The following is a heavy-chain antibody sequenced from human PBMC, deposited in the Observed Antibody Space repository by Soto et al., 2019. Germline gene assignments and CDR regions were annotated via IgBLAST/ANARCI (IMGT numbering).Heavy chain of an antibody. CDR1: GRPVSSGGYY. V-gene: IGHV4-31*03. CDR2: IYHIGSP. J-gene: IGHJ5*02. D-gene: IGHD3-22*01. CDR3: VRDRALDSSGHWFDT. Sequence: PSETLSLTCTVPGRPVSSGGYYWTWIRQHPGRGLEWIGYIYHIGSPYYNPSLENRVTISLDTSKNQFSLNLTSVTAADTAIYYCVRDRALDSSGHWFDTRGQGTLVTVSS.